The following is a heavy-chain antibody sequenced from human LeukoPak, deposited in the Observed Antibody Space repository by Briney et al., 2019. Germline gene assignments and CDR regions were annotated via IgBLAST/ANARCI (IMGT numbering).Heavy chain of an antibody. D-gene: IGHD1-26*01. Sequence: GGSLKLSCAASGFTFSDAALHWVRQSSGKGLEWVGRIRSKANSYATAYAASVKGRFTISRDDSKNTAYLQMNSLKTEDTAVYYCTRRGGAFDYWGQGTLVTVSS. J-gene: IGHJ4*02. CDR3: TRRGGAFDY. CDR1: GFTFSDAA. V-gene: IGHV3-73*01. CDR2: IRSKANSYAT.